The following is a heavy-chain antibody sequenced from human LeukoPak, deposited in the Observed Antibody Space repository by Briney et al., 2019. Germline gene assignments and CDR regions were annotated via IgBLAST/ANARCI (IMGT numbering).Heavy chain of an antibody. CDR3: ARGGGSSWRNYFDY. Sequence: GGSLRLSCAASGFTFSSYWMSWVRQAPGKGLEYVSAISSNGGSTYYANSVKGRFTISRDNSKNTLYLQMGSLRAEDMAVYYCARGGGSSWRNYFDYWGQGTLVTVSS. CDR2: ISSNGGST. CDR1: GFTFSSYW. V-gene: IGHV3-64*01. D-gene: IGHD6-13*01. J-gene: IGHJ4*02.